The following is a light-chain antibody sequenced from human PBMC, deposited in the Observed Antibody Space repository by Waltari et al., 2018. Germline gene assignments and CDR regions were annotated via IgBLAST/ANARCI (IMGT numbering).Light chain of an antibody. CDR1: QSVGRP. CDR2: DAS. J-gene: IGKJ1*01. Sequence: EIVLTQSPASLSLSPGDRATLSCRASQSVGRPLAWYQQRPGKAPRLLIYDASSRATGIPDRFSGSGSGTDFSLTISRLEPEDFAVYYCQKYGTRPATFGQGTKVEVK. V-gene: IGKV3-20*01. CDR3: QKYGTRPAT.